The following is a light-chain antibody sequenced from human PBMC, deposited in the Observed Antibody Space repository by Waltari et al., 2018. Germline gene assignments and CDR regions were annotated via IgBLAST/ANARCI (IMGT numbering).Light chain of an antibody. V-gene: IGLV1-47*01. CDR3: ATWDDSLSGWV. CDR2: RNN. CDR1: SSNIGSNY. J-gene: IGLJ3*02. Sequence: QSVLTQPPSASGTPGQRVTIPCSGSSSNIGSNYVYWYQQRPGTAPKLLIYRNNQRPSGVPDRFSGSKSGTSASLAISGLRSEDEADYYCATWDDSLSGWVFGGGTKLTVL.